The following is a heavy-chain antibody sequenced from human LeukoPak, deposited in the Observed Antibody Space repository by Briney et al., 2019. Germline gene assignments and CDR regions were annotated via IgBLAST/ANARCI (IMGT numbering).Heavy chain of an antibody. CDR1: RYTFTGYY. Sequence: ASVKVSCKASRYTFTGYYMHWVRQAPGQGLEWMGWINPNSGGTNYAQKFQGRVTMTRDTSISTAYMELSRLRSDDTAVYYCARDASDYGGNSNFDYWGQGTLVTVSS. CDR2: INPNSGGT. CDR3: ARDASDYGGNSNFDY. V-gene: IGHV1-2*02. J-gene: IGHJ4*02. D-gene: IGHD4-23*01.